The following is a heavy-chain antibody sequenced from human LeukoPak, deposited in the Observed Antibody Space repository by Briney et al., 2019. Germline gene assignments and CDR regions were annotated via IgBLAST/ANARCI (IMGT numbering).Heavy chain of an antibody. J-gene: IGHJ4*02. D-gene: IGHD7-27*01. V-gene: IGHV3-30*18. CDR1: GFSFSSYG. CDR3: AKDQNWGCFDY. Sequence: GGSLRLSCAASGFSFSSYGMHWVRQAPGKGLEWVAVIFYDGSNENYADSVKGRFTISRDNSKNALYLQMNSLRTEDTAVYYCAKDQNWGCFDYWGQGTLVTVSS. CDR2: IFYDGSNE.